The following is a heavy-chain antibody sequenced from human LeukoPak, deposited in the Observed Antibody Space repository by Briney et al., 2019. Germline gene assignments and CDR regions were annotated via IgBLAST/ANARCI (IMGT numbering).Heavy chain of an antibody. D-gene: IGHD5-18*01. CDR1: GFTFSSYA. CDR3: AREIQLFTYFDY. V-gene: IGHV3-64*01. CDR2: ITTKGGST. J-gene: IGHJ4*02. Sequence: GGSLRLSCAASGFTFSSYAMHWVRQAPGKGLEFVSAITTKGGSTYYANSVKGRFSISRDNSKNTLYLQMGSLRAEDMAVYYCAREIQLFTYFDYWGQGTLVTVSS.